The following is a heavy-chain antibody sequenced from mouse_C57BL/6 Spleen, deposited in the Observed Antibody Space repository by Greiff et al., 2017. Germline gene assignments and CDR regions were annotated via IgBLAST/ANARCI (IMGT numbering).Heavy chain of an antibody. Sequence: VQLVESGAELARPGASVKLSCKASGYTFTSYGISWVKQRTGQGLEWIGESYPRSGNNYYNEKFKGKAALTAVKSSSSAYMELRSLTAEDAAVYFCARGVLLQEGYFEVWGTGTTVTVSS. CDR1: GYTFTSYG. CDR3: ARGVLLQEGYFEV. J-gene: IGHJ1*03. CDR2: SYPRSGNN. V-gene: IGHV1-81*01. D-gene: IGHD1-1*01.